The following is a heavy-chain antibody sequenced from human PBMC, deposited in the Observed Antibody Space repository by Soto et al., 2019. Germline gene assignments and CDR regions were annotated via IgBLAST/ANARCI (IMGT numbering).Heavy chain of an antibody. V-gene: IGHV4-34*01. CDR2: INHSGST. J-gene: IGHJ4*02. Sequence: SETLSLTCAVYGGSFSGYYWNWIRQPPGKGLEWIGEINHSGSTNYNPSLKSRVTISVDTSKNQFSLKLSSVTAADTAVYYCVMVVVGGLQGEYWGQGTLVTVSS. CDR1: GGSFSGYY. D-gene: IGHD2-15*01. CDR3: VMVVVGGLQGEY.